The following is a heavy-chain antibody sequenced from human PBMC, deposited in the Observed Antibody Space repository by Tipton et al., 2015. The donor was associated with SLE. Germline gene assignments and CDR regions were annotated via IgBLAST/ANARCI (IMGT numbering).Heavy chain of an antibody. Sequence: TLSLTCTVSGGSVSSTNYYWTWIRQPPGKGLEWIGEINHGGSTNYNPSLKSRVTISADTSKNQFSLKLTSVTAADTAIYYCVRGHPHIVVLIGGGWFDPWGQGTLVTVSS. V-gene: IGHV4-34*01. D-gene: IGHD2-21*01. CDR2: INHGGST. CDR3: VRGHPHIVVLIGGGWFDP. J-gene: IGHJ5*02. CDR1: GGSVSSTNYY.